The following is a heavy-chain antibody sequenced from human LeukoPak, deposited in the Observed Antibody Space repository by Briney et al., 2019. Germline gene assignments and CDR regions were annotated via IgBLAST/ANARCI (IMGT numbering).Heavy chain of an antibody. Sequence: LPLTCAVYGGSFSGYYWSWIRQPPGKGLEWIGEINHSGSTNYNPSLKSRVTISVDTSKNQFSLKLSSVTAADTAMYYCARVMAARREDLNWFDTWGQGTLVTVSS. CDR2: INHSGST. D-gene: IGHD6-6*01. V-gene: IGHV4-34*01. CDR3: ARVMAARREDLNWFDT. J-gene: IGHJ5*02. CDR1: GGSFSGYY.